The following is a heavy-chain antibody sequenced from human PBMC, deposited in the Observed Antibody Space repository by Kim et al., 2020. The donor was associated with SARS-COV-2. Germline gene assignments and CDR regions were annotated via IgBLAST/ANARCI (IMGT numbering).Heavy chain of an antibody. V-gene: IGHV3-21*01. CDR2: ISSSSSYI. CDR1: GFTFSSYS. D-gene: IGHD3-10*01. Sequence: GGSLRLSCAASGFTFSSYSMNWVRQAPGKGLEWVSSISSSSSYIYYADSVKGRFTISRDNAKNSLYLQMNSLRAEDTAVYYCARNPSYYYGSGSPPNWFDHWGQGTPVTVSS. J-gene: IGHJ5*02. CDR3: ARNPSYYYGSGSPPNWFDH.